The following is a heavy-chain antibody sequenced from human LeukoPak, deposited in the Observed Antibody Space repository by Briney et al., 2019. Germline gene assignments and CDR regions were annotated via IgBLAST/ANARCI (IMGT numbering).Heavy chain of an antibody. D-gene: IGHD6-19*01. CDR3: AREDAVAGTALAY. J-gene: IGHJ4*02. Sequence: PGRSLRLSCAASGFTFSSYGMHWVRQAPGKGLEWVAVIWYDGSNKYYADSVKGRFTISRDNSKNTLYLQMNSLRAEDTAVYYCAREDAVAGTALAYWGQGTLVTVSS. CDR1: GFTFSSYG. CDR2: IWYDGSNK. V-gene: IGHV3-33*08.